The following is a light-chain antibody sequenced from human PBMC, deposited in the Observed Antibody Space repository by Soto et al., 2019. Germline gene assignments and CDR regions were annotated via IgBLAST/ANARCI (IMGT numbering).Light chain of an antibody. V-gene: IGKV1-5*01. CDR2: DAS. J-gene: IGKJ1*01. CDR3: KQYYTYSK. CDR1: QSISTS. Sequence: DIQMTQSPSTLSASVGDRVTITCRPTQSISTSLAWYQQKPGKAPNLLISDASNLEVGVPSRFSASGSGTEFTLTISSLQPNDFSSYHCKQYYTYSKLGQGTKVDIK.